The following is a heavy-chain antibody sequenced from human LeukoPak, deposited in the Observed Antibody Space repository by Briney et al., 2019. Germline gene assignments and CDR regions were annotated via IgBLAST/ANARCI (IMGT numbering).Heavy chain of an antibody. Sequence: PSETLSLTCTVSGGSISSGSYYWSWIRQPAGKGLEWIGRVYTSGSTNYIPSLKSRVTISIDTSKNQFSLNLSSVTAADTAFYYCARGGYRDGDVEWGQGTLVTVSS. CDR3: ARGGYRDGDVE. J-gene: IGHJ4*02. CDR2: VYTSGST. CDR1: GGSISSGSYY. D-gene: IGHD5-18*01. V-gene: IGHV4-61*02.